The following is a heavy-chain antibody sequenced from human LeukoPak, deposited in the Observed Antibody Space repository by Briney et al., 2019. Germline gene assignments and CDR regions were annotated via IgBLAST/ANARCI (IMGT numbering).Heavy chain of an antibody. CDR3: ARDVAMVRGISFYYYGMDV. CDR1: GGTFSSYA. D-gene: IGHD3-10*01. V-gene: IGHV1-69*01. J-gene: IGHJ6*04. CDR2: IIPIFGTA. Sequence: SVKVSCKASGGTFSSYAISWVRQAPGQGLEWMGGIIPIFGTANYAQKFQGRGTITADESTSTAYMELSSLRSEDTAVYYCARDVAMVRGISFYYYGMDVWGKGTTVTVSS.